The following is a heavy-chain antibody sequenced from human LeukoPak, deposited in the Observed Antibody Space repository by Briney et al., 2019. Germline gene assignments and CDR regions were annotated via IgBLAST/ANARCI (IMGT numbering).Heavy chain of an antibody. J-gene: IGHJ4*02. CDR2: INPNSGGT. CDR3: ASRPDQHLLYYFDY. D-gene: IGHD2-15*01. V-gene: IGHV1-2*02. Sequence: ASVKVSCKASGYTFTGYYMHWVRQAPGQGLEWMGWINPNSGGTKYAQKFQGRVTMTSDASISTAYMELSSLRSDDTAVYYCASRPDQHLLYYFDYWGQGALVTVSS. CDR1: GYTFTGYY.